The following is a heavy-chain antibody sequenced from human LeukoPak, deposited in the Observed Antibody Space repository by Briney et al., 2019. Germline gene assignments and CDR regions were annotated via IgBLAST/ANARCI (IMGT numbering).Heavy chain of an antibody. CDR1: GGSIRSHY. Sequence: TSETLSLTCTVSGGSIRSHYWSWIRQPPGKGPEWIGDIHHSGSTNNNPSLKSRVTILVDTSKNQFSLKLSSVTAADTAVYYCARREVVVTHDAFDIWGQGTMVTVSS. J-gene: IGHJ3*02. CDR3: ARREVVVTHDAFDI. D-gene: IGHD2-21*02. CDR2: IHHSGST. V-gene: IGHV4-59*08.